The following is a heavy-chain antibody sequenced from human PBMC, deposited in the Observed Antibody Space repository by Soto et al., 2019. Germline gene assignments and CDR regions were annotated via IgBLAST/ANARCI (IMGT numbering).Heavy chain of an antibody. J-gene: IGHJ4*02. CDR1: GDSVSSNSAA. V-gene: IGHV6-1*01. CDR2: TYYRSKWYN. D-gene: IGHD1-26*01. Sequence: QVQLQQSGPGLVKPSQTLSVTCGISGDSVSSNSAAWNWLRQSPSRGLEWLGRTYYRSKWYNDYAASVESRITINPDTSKDHFSLQLNFVTPGETAVYFCARGEQYSGRSFDYWGQGTLVTVSS. CDR3: ARGEQYSGRSFDY.